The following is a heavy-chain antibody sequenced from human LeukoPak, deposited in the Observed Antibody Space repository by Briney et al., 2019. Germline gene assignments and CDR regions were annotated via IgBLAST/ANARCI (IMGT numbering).Heavy chain of an antibody. CDR2: IYYTGAT. V-gene: IGHV4-59*01. CDR3: ARAEYSYGTGYYFDY. D-gene: IGHD5-18*01. CDR1: GGSISNYY. Sequence: PSETLSLTCTVSGGSISNYYWSWIRLPPGKGLEWIGYIYYTGATYYNPSLKSRVTISLDTSKNQFSLKLSSVTAADAAVYYCARAEYSYGTGYYFDYWGQGALVTVSS. J-gene: IGHJ4*02.